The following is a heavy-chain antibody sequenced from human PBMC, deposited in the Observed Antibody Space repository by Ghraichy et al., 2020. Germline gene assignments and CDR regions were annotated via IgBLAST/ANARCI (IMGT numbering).Heavy chain of an antibody. CDR3: VRSYKDGLRHFDY. J-gene: IGHJ4*02. D-gene: IGHD1-14*01. Sequence: GESLNISCAASGFTFSSHGMHWVRQAPGKGLEWVAVISHDGSVKYYADSVKGRFTISRDNSQSTLFLQMNSLRAEDTAVYYCVRSYKDGLRHFDYWGQGTLVTVSS. V-gene: IGHV3-30*03. CDR2: ISHDGSVK. CDR1: GFTFSSHG.